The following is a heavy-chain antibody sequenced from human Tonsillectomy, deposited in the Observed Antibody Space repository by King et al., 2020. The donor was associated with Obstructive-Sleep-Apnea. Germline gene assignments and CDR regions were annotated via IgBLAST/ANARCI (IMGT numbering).Heavy chain of an antibody. D-gene: IGHD3-22*01. CDR1: GDSIGRDTW. Sequence: PLQESGPGLVTPSGTLSLTCTVSGDSIGRDTWWSWVRQPPGKGLEWIAEIFHSGSANYNPSLESRVTISVDKSQNQFSLRLNDVTAADTAVYFCARNGYYCIEDWGQGTLVTVSS. V-gene: IGHV4-4*02. CDR2: IFHSGSA. CDR3: ARNGYYCIED. J-gene: IGHJ4*02.